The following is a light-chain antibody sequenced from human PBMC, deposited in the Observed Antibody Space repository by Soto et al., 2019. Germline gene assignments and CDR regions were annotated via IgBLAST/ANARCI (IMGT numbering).Light chain of an antibody. CDR3: QQYNNWPPWT. V-gene: IGKV3D-15*01. Sequence: EIGMTQSPTAMSVSPGEIATLSCKASQTVSNNLAWYQQKPGQAPRLLIYDASTRATGIPARFSGSGSGTDFTLTISRLQSEDFAVYYCQQYNNWPPWTFGQGTKVESK. J-gene: IGKJ1*01. CDR2: DAS. CDR1: QTVSNN.